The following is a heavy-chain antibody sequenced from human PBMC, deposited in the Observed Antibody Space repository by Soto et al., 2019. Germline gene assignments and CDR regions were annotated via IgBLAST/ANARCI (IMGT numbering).Heavy chain of an antibody. CDR1: GGSISSYY. CDR2: IYYSGST. Sequence: QVQLQESGPGLVKPSETLSLTCTVSGGSISSYYWSWIRQPPGKGLEWIGYIYYSGSTNYNPSLKSRVTISVDTSKNPSSLKLSSVTAADTAVYYCARLYYYDSSGYWVKGWFDPWGQGTLVTVSS. J-gene: IGHJ5*02. D-gene: IGHD3-22*01. CDR3: ARLYYYDSSGYWVKGWFDP. V-gene: IGHV4-59*08.